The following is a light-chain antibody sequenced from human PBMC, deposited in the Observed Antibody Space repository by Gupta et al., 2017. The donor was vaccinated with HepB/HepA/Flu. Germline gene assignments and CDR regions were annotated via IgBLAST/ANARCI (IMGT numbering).Light chain of an antibody. Sequence: EIFMTQSPCTLSLSPGEGATLACRASQSVSSYYLAWFQQKSGQPPRLLIYATSTRDAGVPDRFWGSGYGTDFTLTITRREPEDFAVYYCQQPASSPILTFGDGTKV. V-gene: IGKV3-20*01. CDR2: ATS. CDR1: QSVSSYY. J-gene: IGKJ3*01. CDR3: QQPASSPILT.